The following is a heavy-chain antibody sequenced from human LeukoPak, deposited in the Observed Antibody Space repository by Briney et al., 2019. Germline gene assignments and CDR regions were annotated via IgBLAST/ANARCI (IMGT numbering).Heavy chain of an antibody. Sequence: ASVKVSCKASGYTFTGYYMHWVRQAPGQRLEWMGWINAGNGNTKYSQKFQGRVTITRDTSASTAYMELSSLRSEDTAVYYCARVGVSSSFDYWGQGTLVTVSS. D-gene: IGHD6-13*01. CDR1: GYTFTGYY. V-gene: IGHV1-3*01. J-gene: IGHJ4*02. CDR3: ARVGVSSSFDY. CDR2: INAGNGNT.